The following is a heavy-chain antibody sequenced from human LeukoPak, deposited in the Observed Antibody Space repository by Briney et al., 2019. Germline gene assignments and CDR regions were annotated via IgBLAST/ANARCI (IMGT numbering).Heavy chain of an antibody. V-gene: IGHV3-48*01. Sequence: GGSLRLSCAASGFTFSSYSMNWVRQAPGKGLEWVSYISSGSSTIYYADSVKGRFTISRDNAKNSLYLQMNSLRAEDTAVYYCAGTPGYWGQGTLVSVSS. CDR3: AGTPGY. CDR2: ISSGSSTI. J-gene: IGHJ4*02. CDR1: GFTFSSYS.